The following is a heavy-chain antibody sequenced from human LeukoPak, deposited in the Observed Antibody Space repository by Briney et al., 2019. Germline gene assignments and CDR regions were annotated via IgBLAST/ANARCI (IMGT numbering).Heavy chain of an antibody. CDR1: GFTVSSNY. CDR3: AREGQPHDAFDI. Sequence: SGGSLRLSCAASGFTVSSNYMSWVRQAPGKGLEWVSVIYSGGSTYYADSVKGRFTISRDNSKNTPYLQMNSLRAEDTAVYYCAREGQPHDAFDIWDQETMVTVSS. J-gene: IGHJ3*02. D-gene: IGHD5-18*01. CDR2: IYSGGST. V-gene: IGHV3-53*01.